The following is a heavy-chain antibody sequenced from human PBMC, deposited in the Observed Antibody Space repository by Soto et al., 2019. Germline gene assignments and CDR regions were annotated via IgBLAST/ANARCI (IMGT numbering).Heavy chain of an antibody. J-gene: IGHJ6*02. CDR1: GGSFSGYY. Sequence: SETLSLTGAVYGGSFSGYYCSWIRQPPWKGLEWIGEINHSGITNYNPSLKSRVTISVDTSKNQFSLKLSSVTAADTAVYYCARGHRSTWLYYYYGMDVWGQGTTVTVSS. CDR2: INHSGIT. CDR3: ARGHRSTWLYYYYGMDV. V-gene: IGHV4-34*01. D-gene: IGHD5-12*01.